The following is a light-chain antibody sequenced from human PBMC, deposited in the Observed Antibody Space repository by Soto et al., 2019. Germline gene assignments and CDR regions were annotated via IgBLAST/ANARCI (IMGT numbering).Light chain of an antibody. CDR2: AAS. CDR3: QQYDSFSVT. V-gene: IGKV1-5*01. Sequence: DIQMTQSPSTLSGSVVDGVTIASRASQTISSWLAWYQQKPGKAPKILIYAASSLQSGVPSRFSGSGSGTEFRLTISTMQPDDFATYYCQQYDSFSVTFGQGTRLEIK. J-gene: IGKJ5*01. CDR1: QTISSW.